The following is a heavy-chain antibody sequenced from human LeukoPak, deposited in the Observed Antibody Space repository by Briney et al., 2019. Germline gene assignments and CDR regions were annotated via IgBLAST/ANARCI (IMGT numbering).Heavy chain of an antibody. CDR2: MSYSGST. V-gene: IGHV4-39*01. CDR1: GGSISSSPYY. Sequence: SETLSLTCTVSGGSISSSPYYWGWIRQPPGKGLEWIGSMSYSGSTYCNPSLKSRVTISVDTSKNQFSLKLNSVTAADTAVYYCASHQYSCGWPDAFDIWGQGTMVTVSS. J-gene: IGHJ3*02. D-gene: IGHD6-19*01. CDR3: ASHQYSCGWPDAFDI.